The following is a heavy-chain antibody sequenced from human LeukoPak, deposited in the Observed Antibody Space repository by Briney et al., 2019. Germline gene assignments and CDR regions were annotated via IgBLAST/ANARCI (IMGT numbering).Heavy chain of an antibody. D-gene: IGHD5-18*01. CDR1: GGSISSYY. V-gene: IGHV4-59*08. CDR2: IYYTGST. J-gene: IGHJ4*02. Sequence: PSETLSLTCTVSGGSISSYYWSWIRQPPGKGLDWIGYIYYTGSTNYSPSLKSRVTISVDTSKNQCSLKLSSVTAEDTAVYYCARHGRSGYSIDWPALDYWGQGSLVTVSS. CDR3: ARHGRSGYSIDWPALDY.